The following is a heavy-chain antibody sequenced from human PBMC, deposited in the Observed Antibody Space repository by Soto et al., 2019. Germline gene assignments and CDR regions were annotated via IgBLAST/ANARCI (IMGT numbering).Heavy chain of an antibody. CDR2: IVVGTGNT. V-gene: IGHV1-58*01. J-gene: IGHJ5*02. D-gene: IGHD1-20*01. Sequence: SVKSCKASGYTFSSSAVQWVRQARGQRLEWIGWIVVGTGNTNYAQKFQERVTITTDMSTSTAYMELSSLRSEDTAVYYCAANFKHSDNLNGYGWNWFEPWGQGTQVTVSS. CDR1: GYTFSSSA. CDR3: AANFKHSDNLNGYGWNWFEP.